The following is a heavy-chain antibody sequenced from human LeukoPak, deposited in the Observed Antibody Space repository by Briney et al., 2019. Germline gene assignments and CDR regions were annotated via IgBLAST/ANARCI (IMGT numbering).Heavy chain of an antibody. D-gene: IGHD2-15*01. CDR1: GFTFSSYG. V-gene: IGHV3-30*18. CDR3: AKDWRRYCSGASCFSFRY. J-gene: IGHJ4*02. Sequence: GGSLRLSCAASGFTFSSYGMHWVRQAPGKGLEWVAVISYDGSNKYYADSVKSRFTISRENSKNTLYLQMNILRAEDPAVYYCAKDWRRYCSGASCFSFRYWGQGTLVTVSS. CDR2: ISYDGSNK.